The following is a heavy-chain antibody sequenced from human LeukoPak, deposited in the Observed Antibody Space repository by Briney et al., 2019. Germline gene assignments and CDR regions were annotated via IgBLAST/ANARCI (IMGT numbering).Heavy chain of an antibody. CDR3: ARKGGAFCSSTSCPRGFDP. CDR1: GGSFSGYY. D-gene: IGHD2-2*01. J-gene: IGHJ5*02. CDR2: INHSGST. V-gene: IGHV4-34*01. Sequence: SETLSLTCAVYGGSFSGYYWSWIRQPPGKGLEWIGEINHSGSTNYNPSLKSRVTISVDTSKNQFSLKLSSVTAADTAVYYCARKGGAFCSSTSCPRGFDPWGQGTLVTVSS.